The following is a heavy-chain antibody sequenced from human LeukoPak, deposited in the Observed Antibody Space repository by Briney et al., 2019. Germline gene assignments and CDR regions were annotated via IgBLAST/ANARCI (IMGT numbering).Heavy chain of an antibody. CDR1: GFTFSDYY. J-gene: IGHJ4*02. D-gene: IGHD3-16*01. Sequence: KPGGSLRLSCAASGFTFSDYYMSWIRQAPGKGLEWVAYISSSGSTIYYADSVKGRFTISRDNAKNSLYLHMNSLRAEDTAVYYCARDGAVGAEYYFDYWGQGTLVTVSS. CDR3: ARDGAVGAEYYFDY. CDR2: ISSSGSTI. V-gene: IGHV3-11*04.